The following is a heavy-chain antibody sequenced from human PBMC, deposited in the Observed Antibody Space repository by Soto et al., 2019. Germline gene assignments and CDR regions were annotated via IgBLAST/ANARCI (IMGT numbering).Heavy chain of an antibody. D-gene: IGHD3-10*01. Sequence: EVQLVESGGVLVRPGGSLRLSCAAAGFTFSDHYIDWVRQAPGKGLEGVGRSRNQAQNYIIEYAASVQGRFTISRDDSKNSLFLQMNSLKSEDTAVYYCARWNRGACDYWGQGTLVTVSS. CDR2: SRNQAQNYII. V-gene: IGHV3-72*01. J-gene: IGHJ4*02. CDR3: ARWNRGACDY. CDR1: GFTFSDHY.